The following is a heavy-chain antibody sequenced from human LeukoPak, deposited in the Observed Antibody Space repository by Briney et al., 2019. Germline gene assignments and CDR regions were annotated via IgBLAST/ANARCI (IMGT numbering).Heavy chain of an antibody. CDR3: ARDMGGFVSDVRGPGRGFDY. J-gene: IGHJ4*02. Sequence: GGSLRLSCAASGFIFSDYYIDWVRQAPGKGLEWVGRSRNKANSYTPEYAASVKGRFTVSRDDSKDSVFLQMNSLKTEDTAVYYCARDMGGFVSDVRGPGRGFDYWGQGTLVTVSS. V-gene: IGHV3-72*01. CDR2: SRNKANSYTP. CDR1: GFIFSDYY. D-gene: IGHD3-10*02.